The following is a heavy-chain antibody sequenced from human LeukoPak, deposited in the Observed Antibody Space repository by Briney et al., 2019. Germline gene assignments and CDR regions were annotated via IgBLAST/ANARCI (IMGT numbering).Heavy chain of an antibody. CDR2: INPNSGGT. CDR3: ALGCSSTTCYP. CDR1: GYTFTAYY. V-gene: IGHV1-2*02. J-gene: IGHJ5*02. D-gene: IGHD2-2*01. Sequence: GASVKVSCKASGYTFTAYYMHWVRQAPGQGLEWMGWINPNSGGTNYAQKFQGRVTMTRDTSISTAYMELNSLRSDDTAVYYCALGCSSTTCYPWGQGTLVTVSS.